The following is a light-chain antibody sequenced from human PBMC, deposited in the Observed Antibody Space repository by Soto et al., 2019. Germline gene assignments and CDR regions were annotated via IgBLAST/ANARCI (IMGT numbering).Light chain of an antibody. V-gene: IGKV1-5*03. Sequence: DIQMTQSPSTLSASVGDRVTITCRASQNINIWLAWYQQKPGKAPKLLIYKASSLESGVPSRFSGSGSGTEFTLTISSLQPDDFATYYCQQYNTYWTFGPGTKVDIK. J-gene: IGKJ1*01. CDR1: QNINIW. CDR2: KAS. CDR3: QQYNTYWT.